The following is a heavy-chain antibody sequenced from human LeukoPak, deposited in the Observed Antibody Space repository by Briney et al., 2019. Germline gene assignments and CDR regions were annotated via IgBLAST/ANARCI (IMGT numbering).Heavy chain of an antibody. CDR2: VPPSGST. V-gene: IGHV4-34*01. Sequence: TSETLSLTCAVYGGPFTDFYWSWIRQPPGVGLEWIGEVPPSGSTNYNPSLKSRVTISVDTSKNQFSLKLRSVTAADTAVYYCARGKGRGYNYGLDYWGQGTLVTVSS. CDR3: ARGKGRGYNYGLDY. D-gene: IGHD5-18*01. J-gene: IGHJ4*02. CDR1: GGPFTDFY.